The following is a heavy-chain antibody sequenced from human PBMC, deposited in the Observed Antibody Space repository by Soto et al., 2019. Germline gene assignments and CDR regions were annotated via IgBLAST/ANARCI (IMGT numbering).Heavy chain of an antibody. J-gene: IGHJ6*03. CDR3: ARTRLDYGDPQGYYYYYMDV. V-gene: IGHV6-1*01. CDR2: TYYRSKWYN. CDR1: GDSVSSNSAA. D-gene: IGHD4-17*01. Sequence: KQSQTLSLTCAISGDSVSSNSAAWNWIRQSPSRGLEWLGRTYYRSKWYNDYAVSVKSRITINPDTSKNQFSLQLNSVTPEDTAVYYCARTRLDYGDPQGYYYYYMDVWGKGTTVTVSS.